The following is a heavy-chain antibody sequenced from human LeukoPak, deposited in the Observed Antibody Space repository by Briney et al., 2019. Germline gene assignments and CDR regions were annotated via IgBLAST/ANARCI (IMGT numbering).Heavy chain of an antibody. D-gene: IGHD3-10*01. Sequence: PSETLSLTCTVSGGSIRGYFWSWIRQPAGKGLEWIGRIYTSGSTDYNPSLKSRVTMSVDTSQNRFFLKLTSVTAADTAFYYCAKYDSGSLLLWGQGTLVTVSS. V-gene: IGHV4-4*07. CDR2: IYTSGST. CDR1: GGSIRGYF. CDR3: AKYDSGSLLL. J-gene: IGHJ4*02.